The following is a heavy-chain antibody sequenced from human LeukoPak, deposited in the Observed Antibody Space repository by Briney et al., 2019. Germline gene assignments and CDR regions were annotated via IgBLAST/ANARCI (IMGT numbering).Heavy chain of an antibody. V-gene: IGHV3-43*02. Sequence: GGSLRLSCAASGFTFDDYAMHWVRQAPGKGLEWVSVVSADGGTTFYADSVQGRFTISKDNSKNSLYLQMNSLRTEGTALYFCAKDLSGDGYNWGIFDSWGQGTRVTVSS. D-gene: IGHD5-24*01. J-gene: IGHJ4*02. CDR2: VSADGGTT. CDR3: AKDLSGDGYNWGIFDS. CDR1: GFTFDDYA.